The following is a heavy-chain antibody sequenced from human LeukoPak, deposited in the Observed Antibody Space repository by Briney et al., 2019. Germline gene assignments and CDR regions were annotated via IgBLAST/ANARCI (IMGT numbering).Heavy chain of an antibody. J-gene: IGHJ4*02. CDR3: ARHGGDSGY. V-gene: IGHV3-30*14. Sequence: PGGSLRLSCAASGFTFSSYAMHWVRQAPGKGLEWVAVISYDGSNKYYADSVKGRFTISRDNSKNTLYLQMNSLRAEDTAVYYCARHGGDSGYWGQGTLVTVSS. CDR2: ISYDGSNK. D-gene: IGHD2-21*02. CDR1: GFTFSSYA.